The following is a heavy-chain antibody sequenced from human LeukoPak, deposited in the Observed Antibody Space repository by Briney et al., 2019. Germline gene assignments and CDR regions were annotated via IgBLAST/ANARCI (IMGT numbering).Heavy chain of an antibody. J-gene: IGHJ5*02. CDR3: ARDESFIAAAVTGNWFDP. CDR2: IYYSGST. V-gene: IGHV4-39*07. Sequence: PSETLSLTCTVSGGSISSSSYYWGWIRQPPGKGLEWIGSIYYSGSTYYNPSLKSRVTISVDTSKNQFSLKLSSVTAADTAVYYCARDESFIAAAVTGNWFDPWGQGTLVAVSS. D-gene: IGHD6-13*01. CDR1: GGSISSSSYY.